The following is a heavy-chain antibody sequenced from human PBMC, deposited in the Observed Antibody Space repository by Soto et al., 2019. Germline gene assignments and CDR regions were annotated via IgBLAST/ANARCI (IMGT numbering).Heavy chain of an antibody. CDR1: GFTFTSSA. J-gene: IGHJ4*02. Sequence: SVKVSCKASGFTFTSSAVQWVRQARGQRLEWIGWIVVGSGNTNYAQKFQERVTITRDMSTSTAYMELSSLRSEDTAVYYCAAARPGYDPLIFDYWGQGTLVTVSS. D-gene: IGHD5-12*01. V-gene: IGHV1-58*01. CDR3: AAARPGYDPLIFDY. CDR2: IVVGSGNT.